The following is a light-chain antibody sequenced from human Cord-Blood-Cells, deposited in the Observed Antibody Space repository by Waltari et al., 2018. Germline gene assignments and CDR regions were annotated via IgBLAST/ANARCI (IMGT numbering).Light chain of an antibody. J-gene: IGLJ3*02. Sequence: QSALTQPASVSGSPGQSITISCTGTSSDVGGSNYVSWYQQHPGKAPKLMIYDVSKRPSGVSKRFSGSKSGNTASLTISGLQAEDEADYYCSSYTSSSIWVFGGGTKLTVL. CDR2: DVS. CDR3: SSYTSSSIWV. CDR1: SSDVGGSNY. V-gene: IGLV2-14*01.